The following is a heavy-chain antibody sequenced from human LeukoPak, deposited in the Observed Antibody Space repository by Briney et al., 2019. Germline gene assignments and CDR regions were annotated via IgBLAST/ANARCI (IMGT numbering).Heavy chain of an antibody. D-gene: IGHD1-26*01. CDR3: ARVEWELLLDY. Sequence: GGSLRLSSAASGFTFSSNGMGWVGQAPGKGLEWVANIKQDGSKKYYVDSVKGRFTISRDNAKNSLYLQMNSLRAEDTAVYYCARVEWELLLDYWGQGTLVTVSS. CDR2: IKQDGSKK. CDR1: GFTFSSNG. J-gene: IGHJ4*02. V-gene: IGHV3-7*01.